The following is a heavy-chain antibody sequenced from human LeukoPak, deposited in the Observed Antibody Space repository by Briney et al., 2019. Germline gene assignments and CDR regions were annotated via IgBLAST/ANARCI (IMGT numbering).Heavy chain of an antibody. CDR2: INPSGGST. Sequence: ASVKVSCKASGYTFTSYYMHWVRQAPGQGREWMGIINPSGGSTGYAQKFQGRVTMTRDTSTSTVYMELSSLRSEDTAVYYCARDAGSGSYLTGGYFDYWGQGTLVTVSS. CDR3: ARDAGSGSYLTGGYFDY. J-gene: IGHJ4*02. V-gene: IGHV1-46*01. CDR1: GYTFTSYY. D-gene: IGHD1-26*01.